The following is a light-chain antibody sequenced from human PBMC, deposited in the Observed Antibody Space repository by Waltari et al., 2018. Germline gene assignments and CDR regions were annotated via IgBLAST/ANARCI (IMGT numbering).Light chain of an antibody. CDR2: NNN. CDR1: SSNIGGNT. J-gene: IGLJ2*01. CDR3: AAWDDSLNAVV. V-gene: IGLV1-44*01. Sequence: QSVLSQPPSASGTPGQRVTISCSGSSSNIGGNTVNWYQQLPGAAPKLLIYNNNQRPSGVPDRFSGSKSGTSASLAISSLQSEDEAHYYCAAWDDSLNAVVFGGGTKLTVL.